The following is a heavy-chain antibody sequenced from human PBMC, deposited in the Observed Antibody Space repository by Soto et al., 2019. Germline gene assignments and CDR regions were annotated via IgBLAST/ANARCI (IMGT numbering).Heavy chain of an antibody. V-gene: IGHV4-39*01. J-gene: IGHJ3*02. CDR3: ARHYARRDGYNFLRSNAFDI. Sequence: SETFFHTCTVPGGPIRRSSYYWGWIRQPPGKGLEWIGSIYYSGSTYYNPSLKSRVTISVDTSKNQFSLKLSSVTAADTAVYCCARHYARRDGYNFLRSNAFDIWGQGTMVT. CDR2: IYYSGST. D-gene: IGHD5-12*01. CDR1: GGPIRRSSYY.